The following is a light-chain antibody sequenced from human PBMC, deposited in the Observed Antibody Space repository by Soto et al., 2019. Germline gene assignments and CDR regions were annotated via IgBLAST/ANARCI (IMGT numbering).Light chain of an antibody. Sequence: QSVLTQSRSVSGSPGQSVTISCTGATSDVGGHYFVSWYQHHPGKAPKLIIYDVTKRPSGVPDRFSGSESGNTASLTISGLQAEDEADYYCCAYAVNFAVFGGGTKVTVL. J-gene: IGLJ2*01. CDR2: DVT. CDR3: CAYAVNFAV. V-gene: IGLV2-11*01. CDR1: TSDVGGHYF.